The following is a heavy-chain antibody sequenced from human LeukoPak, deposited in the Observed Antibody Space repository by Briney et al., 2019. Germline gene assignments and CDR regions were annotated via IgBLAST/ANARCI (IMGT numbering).Heavy chain of an antibody. D-gene: IGHD3-22*01. CDR2: ISYDGSNK. CDR3: ARDSSRTMIVVNPDY. V-gene: IGHV3-30-3*01. J-gene: IGHJ4*02. CDR1: GFTFSSYA. Sequence: PGRSLRLSCAASGFTFSSYAMHWVRQAPGKGLEWVAVISYDGSNKYYADSVKGRFTISRDNSKNTLYLQMNSLGAEDTAVYYCARDSSRTMIVVNPDYWGQGTLVTVSS.